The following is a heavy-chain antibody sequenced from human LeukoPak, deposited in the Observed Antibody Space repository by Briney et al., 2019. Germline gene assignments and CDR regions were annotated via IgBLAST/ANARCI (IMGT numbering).Heavy chain of an antibody. CDR3: AKGLNWFDP. CDR2: LSGSGSSV. CDR1: RFTFSNNG. V-gene: IGHV3-23*01. J-gene: IGHJ5*02. Sequence: PGGSLRLSCVVSRFTFSNNGMSWVRQAPGKGLEWVSGLSGSGSSVYYADSVRGRLTISRDNSRNTLYLQLDSLRADDTAVYYCAKGLNWFDPWGQGTLVTVSS. D-gene: IGHD2-8*01.